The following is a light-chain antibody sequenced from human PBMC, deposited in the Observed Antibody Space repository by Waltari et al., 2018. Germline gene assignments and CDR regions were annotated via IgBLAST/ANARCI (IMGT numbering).Light chain of an antibody. Sequence: QSALTKPAPVSGSPGQAITTSCTGTSSDLVGYNYVYWYQPYPDKAHKLIIYEVTTRPSGVSNPFSRSKSGNTASLTISGLQTEDECDYYCGSYTSSSTLVFGGGTKLTVL. CDR2: EVT. CDR3: GSYTSSSTLV. V-gene: IGLV2-14*01. J-gene: IGLJ2*01. CDR1: SSDLVGYNY.